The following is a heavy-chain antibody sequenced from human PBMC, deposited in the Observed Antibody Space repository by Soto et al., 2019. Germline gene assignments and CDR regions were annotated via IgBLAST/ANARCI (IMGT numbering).Heavy chain of an antibody. J-gene: IGHJ4*02. CDR2: ISYDGSNK. CDR3: AKEIRRRITIFGVDY. Sequence: PGGSLRLAXAASGFTFSSYGMHWVRQAPGKGLEWVAVISYDGSNKYYADSVKGRFTISRDNSKNTLYLQMNSLRAEDTAVYHCAKEIRRRITIFGVDYWGQGTLVTVSS. D-gene: IGHD3-3*01. CDR1: GFTFSSYG. V-gene: IGHV3-30*18.